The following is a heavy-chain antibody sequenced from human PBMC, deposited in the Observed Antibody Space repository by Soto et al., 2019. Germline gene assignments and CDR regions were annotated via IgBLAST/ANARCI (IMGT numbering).Heavy chain of an antibody. CDR2: ISNSGGST. D-gene: IGHD2-21*02. Sequence: EVQLLESGRGLVQPGGSLRLSCAASGFTFSSSAMSWVRQAPGKGLEWVSSISNSGGSTYYADSVKGRFTISRDNSKNTLYLQMNSVQGEDTSVYYCAKGCGGDCYAGVQYWGQGTLVTVSS. V-gene: IGHV3-23*01. J-gene: IGHJ4*02. CDR1: GFTFSSSA. CDR3: AKGCGGDCYAGVQY.